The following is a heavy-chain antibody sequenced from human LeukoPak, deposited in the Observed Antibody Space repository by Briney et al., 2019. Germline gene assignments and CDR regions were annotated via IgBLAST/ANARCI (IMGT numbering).Heavy chain of an antibody. Sequence: GGSLRLSCAASGFTFSTYAMSWVRQAPGKGLEWVSSISSSSSYIYYADSVKGRFTISRDNAKNSLYLQMNSLRAEDTAVYYCARVVAVAGTDNYYFDYWGQGTLVTVSS. D-gene: IGHD6-19*01. CDR3: ARVVAVAGTDNYYFDY. V-gene: IGHV3-21*04. J-gene: IGHJ4*02. CDR2: ISSSSSYI. CDR1: GFTFSTYA.